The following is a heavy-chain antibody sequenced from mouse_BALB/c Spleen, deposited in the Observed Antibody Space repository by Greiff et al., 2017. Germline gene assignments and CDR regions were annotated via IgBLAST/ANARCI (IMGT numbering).Heavy chain of an antibody. CDR1: GFTFSSYA. J-gene: IGHJ3*01. D-gene: IGHD2-1*01. CDR2: ISSGGST. Sequence: EVKLVESGGGLVKPGGSLKLSCAASGFTFSSYAMSWVRQTPEKRLEWVASISSGGSTYYPDSVKGRFTISRDNARNILYLQMSSLRSEDTAMYYCASYYGNFPWFAYWGQGTLVTVSA. V-gene: IGHV5-6-5*01. CDR3: ASYYGNFPWFAY.